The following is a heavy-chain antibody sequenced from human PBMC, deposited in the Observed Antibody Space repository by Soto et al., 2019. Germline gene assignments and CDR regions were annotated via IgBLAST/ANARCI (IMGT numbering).Heavy chain of an antibody. CDR3: ARQVRGQFEH. CDR1: GFSFSDFY. CDR2: ISSGSDYT. Sequence: QVRLVESGGGLVKTGGSLRLSCAASGFSFSDFYMRWIRQATGKGLEWVSYISSGSDYTDYADSVKGRFTISRYNAEKSLDLQMDSLIFEHTAIYYCARQVRGQFEHWGQGTLVTDSS. D-gene: IGHD2-21*01. V-gene: IGHV3-11*06. J-gene: IGHJ4*02.